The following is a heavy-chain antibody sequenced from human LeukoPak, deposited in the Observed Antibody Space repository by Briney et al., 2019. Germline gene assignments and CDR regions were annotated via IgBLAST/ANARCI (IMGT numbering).Heavy chain of an antibody. V-gene: IGHV4-39*01. CDR2: IYYSGST. CDR1: GGSFTSSSYY. Sequence: PSETLSLTGTVPGGSFTSSSYYWAWIRQPPGKGLEWIGSIYYSGSTYYNPSLKSRVTISVDTSKNQFSLKLSSVTAADTAVYYCARVAVAGILWGQGTLVTVSS. D-gene: IGHD6-19*01. J-gene: IGHJ4*02. CDR3: ARVAVAGIL.